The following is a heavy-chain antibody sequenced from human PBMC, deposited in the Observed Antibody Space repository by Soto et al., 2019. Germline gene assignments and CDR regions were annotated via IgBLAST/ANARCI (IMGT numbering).Heavy chain of an antibody. Sequence: GGSLRLSGAASGFSFSSYSMNWVRQAPGKGLEWISYISSHSSTLYYADSVKGRFTISRDNAGNSLYLQMNSLRDEDTAVYYCVRDGSANLYLNWFDPWGQGTLVTVSS. CDR3: VRDGSANLYLNWFDP. J-gene: IGHJ5*02. D-gene: IGHD6-19*01. CDR1: GFSFSSYS. CDR2: ISSHSSTL. V-gene: IGHV3-48*02.